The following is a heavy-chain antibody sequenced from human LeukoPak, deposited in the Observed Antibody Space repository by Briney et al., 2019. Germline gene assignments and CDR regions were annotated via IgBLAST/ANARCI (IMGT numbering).Heavy chain of an antibody. CDR2: ISSSSSTI. V-gene: IGHV3-48*01. CDR1: GFTFSSYS. CDR3: ARVWGGIAAAGSLFDY. Sequence: GGSLRLSCAASGFTFSSYSMNWVRQAPGKGLEWVSYISSSSSTIYYADSVKGRFTISRDNSKNTLYLQMNSLRAEDTAVYYCARVWGGIAAAGSLFDYWGQGTLVTVSS. J-gene: IGHJ4*02. D-gene: IGHD6-13*01.